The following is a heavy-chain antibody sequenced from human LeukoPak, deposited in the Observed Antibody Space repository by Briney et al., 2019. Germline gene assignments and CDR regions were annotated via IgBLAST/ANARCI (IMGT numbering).Heavy chain of an antibody. CDR1: GFTFSSYS. CDR2: ISSSSSYI. Sequence: GGSLRLSCAASGFTFSSYSMNWVRQAPGKGLEWVSSISSSSSYIYYADSVKGRFTISRDNAKNSLYLQMNSLRAEDTALYYCAKDIRGLTMVRGAISNWGQGTLVTVSS. V-gene: IGHV3-21*04. CDR3: AKDIRGLTMVRGAISN. J-gene: IGHJ4*02. D-gene: IGHD3-10*01.